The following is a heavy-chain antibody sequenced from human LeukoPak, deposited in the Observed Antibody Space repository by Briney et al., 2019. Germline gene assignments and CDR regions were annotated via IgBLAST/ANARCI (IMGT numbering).Heavy chain of an antibody. CDR3: ASEYKYDSSGANAFDI. V-gene: IGHV1-2*02. J-gene: IGHJ3*02. CDR1: GYTFTSHY. Sequence: GASVKVSCKASGYTFTSHYIHWVRQAPGQGLEWMGWIHPNNGGTKYAQKFQGRVTMTRDTSSSTAYMELRSLRSVDTAVYYCASEYKYDSSGANAFDIWGQGTMVTVSS. D-gene: IGHD3-22*01. CDR2: IHPNNGGT.